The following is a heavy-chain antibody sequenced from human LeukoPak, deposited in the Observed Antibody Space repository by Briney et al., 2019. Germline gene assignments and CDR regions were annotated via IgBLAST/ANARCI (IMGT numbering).Heavy chain of an antibody. Sequence: GGSLRLSCAASGFIFSNYGMHWVRQAPGKGLECVSVIYSGGSTYYADSVKGRFTVSRDNSKNTLYLQMNSLRAEDTAMYYCARGLGYCTSTTCLLPFDYWGQGTLVTVSS. CDR1: GFIFSNYG. D-gene: IGHD2-2*01. J-gene: IGHJ4*02. CDR2: IYSGGST. V-gene: IGHV3-NL1*01. CDR3: ARGLGYCTSTTCLLPFDY.